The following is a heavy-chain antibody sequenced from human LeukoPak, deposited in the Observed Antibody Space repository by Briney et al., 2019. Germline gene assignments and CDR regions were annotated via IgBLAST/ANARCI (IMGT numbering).Heavy chain of an antibody. V-gene: IGHV4-4*07. D-gene: IGHD3-16*01. CDR3: ARGLGGAYYYMDV. J-gene: IGHJ6*03. Sequence: PSETLSLTCTVSGGSLSSFYWSWVRQPAGKGLEWIGRVDTSGSTHYNPSLKGRVTMSLDTSKNQFSLKLNSVTVADTAVYYCARGLGGAYYYMDVWGKGTTVTVSS. CDR2: VDTSGST. CDR1: GGSLSSFY.